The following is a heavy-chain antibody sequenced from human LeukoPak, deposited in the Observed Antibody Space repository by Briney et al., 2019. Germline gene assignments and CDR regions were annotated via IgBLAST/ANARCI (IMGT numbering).Heavy chain of an antibody. CDR3: ARERFGESANAFDI. D-gene: IGHD3-10*01. CDR2: ISYDGSNK. J-gene: IGHJ3*02. Sequence: GGSLRLSCAASGFTFSSYAMHWVRQAPGKGLEWVAVISYDGSNKYYADSVKGRFTISRDNSKNTLYLQMNSLRAEDTAVYYCARERFGESANAFDIWGQGTMVTVSS. CDR1: GFTFSSYA. V-gene: IGHV3-30-3*01.